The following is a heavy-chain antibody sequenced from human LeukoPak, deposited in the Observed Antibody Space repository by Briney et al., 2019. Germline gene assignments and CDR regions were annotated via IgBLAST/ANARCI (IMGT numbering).Heavy chain of an antibody. D-gene: IGHD4-17*01. CDR1: GFTVSSNY. Sequence: PGGSLRLSCAASGFTVSSNYMSWVRQAPGKGLEWVANIKQDGSEKYYVDSVKGRFTISRDNAKNSLYLQMNSLRAEDTAVYYCARGHDGDYRRGYYYMHVWGKGTTVTVS. J-gene: IGHJ6*03. V-gene: IGHV3-7*01. CDR2: IKQDGSEK. CDR3: ARGHDGDYRRGYYYMHV.